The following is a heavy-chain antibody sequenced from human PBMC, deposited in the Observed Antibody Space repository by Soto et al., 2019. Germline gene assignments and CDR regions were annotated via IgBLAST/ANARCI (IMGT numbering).Heavy chain of an antibody. V-gene: IGHV4-34*01. CDR1: GGSFSGYY. D-gene: IGHD5-18*01. CDR3: ARGYSYPY. CDR2: INHSGST. Sequence: QVQLQQWGAGLLKPSETLSLTCAVYGGSFSGYYWSWIRQPPGKGLEWIGEINHSGSTNYNPSLKSRVTISAHTSKNQFSLKLSSVTAADTAVYYCARGYSYPYWGQGTLVTVSS. J-gene: IGHJ4*02.